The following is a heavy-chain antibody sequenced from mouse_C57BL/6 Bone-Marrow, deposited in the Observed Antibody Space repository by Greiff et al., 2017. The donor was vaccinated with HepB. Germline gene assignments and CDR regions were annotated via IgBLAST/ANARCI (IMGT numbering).Heavy chain of an antibody. Sequence: QVQLQQSGAELVRPGASVKLSCKASGYTFTDYYINWVKQRPGQGLEWIARIYPGSGNTYYNEKFKGKATLTAEKSSNTAYMQLSSLTSEDSAVYFCAKTELSSRYFDYWGQGTTLTVSS. D-gene: IGHD1-3*01. CDR3: AKTELSSRYFDY. J-gene: IGHJ2*01. CDR1: GYTFTDYY. V-gene: IGHV1-76*01. CDR2: IYPGSGNT.